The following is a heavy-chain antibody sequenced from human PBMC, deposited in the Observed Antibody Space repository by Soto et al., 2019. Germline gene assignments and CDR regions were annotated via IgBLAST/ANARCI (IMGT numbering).Heavy chain of an antibody. Sequence: SETLSLTCAVYGGSFSGYYWSWIRQPPGKGLEWIGEINHSGSTNYNPSLKSRVTISVDTSENQFSLKLSSVTAADTAVYYCSRGGCSSTSCYDYCYMDVWGKGTTVTVSS. CDR2: INHSGST. CDR1: GGSFSGYY. V-gene: IGHV4-34*01. D-gene: IGHD2-2*01. CDR3: SRGGCSSTSCYDYCYMDV. J-gene: IGHJ6*03.